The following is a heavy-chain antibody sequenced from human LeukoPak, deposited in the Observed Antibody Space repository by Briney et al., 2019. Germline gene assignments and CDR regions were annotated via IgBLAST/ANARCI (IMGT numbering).Heavy chain of an antibody. V-gene: IGHV3-30*03. D-gene: IGHD3-10*01. CDR3: ARAGVLWFGESKFDY. CDR1: GFTFSSYG. Sequence: GGSLRLSCAASGFTFSSYGMHWVRQAPGKGLEWVAVISYDGSNKYYADSVKGRFTISRDNAKNSLYLQMNSLRADDTAVYYCARAGVLWFGESKFDYWGQGTLVTVSS. J-gene: IGHJ4*02. CDR2: ISYDGSNK.